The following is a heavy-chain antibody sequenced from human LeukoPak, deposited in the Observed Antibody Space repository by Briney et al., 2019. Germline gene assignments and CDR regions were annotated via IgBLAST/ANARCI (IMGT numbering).Heavy chain of an antibody. CDR1: GFTFSSYS. D-gene: IGHD3-3*01. Sequence: GGSLRLSCAASGFTFSSYSMNWVRQAPGKGLEWVSSISSSSSYIYYADSVKGRFTISRDNAKNSLYLQMNSLRAEDTAVYYCARDANDFWSGGFDPWGQGTLVTVSS. J-gene: IGHJ5*02. V-gene: IGHV3-21*01. CDR2: ISSSSSYI. CDR3: ARDANDFWSGGFDP.